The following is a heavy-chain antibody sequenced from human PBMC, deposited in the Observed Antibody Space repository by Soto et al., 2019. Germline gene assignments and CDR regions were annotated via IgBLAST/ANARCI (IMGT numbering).Heavy chain of an antibody. CDR1: GFTFSNYW. V-gene: IGHV3-7*03. J-gene: IGHJ4*02. CDR3: ARDPRLGELALSFDY. Sequence: GSLRLSCAVSGFTFSNYWMSWVRQAPGKGLEWVANIKQDGSEKYCVGSVKGRFTISRDNAKNSVYLQMNSLRAEDTAVYYCARDPRLGELALSFDYWGQGTQVTVSS. CDR2: IKQDGSEK. D-gene: IGHD3-16*02.